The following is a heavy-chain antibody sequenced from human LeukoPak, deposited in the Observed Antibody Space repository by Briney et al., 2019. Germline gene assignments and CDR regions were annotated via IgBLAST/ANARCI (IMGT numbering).Heavy chain of an antibody. CDR1: GGSFSSGTYY. CDR2: ISDSGST. V-gene: IGHV4-31*03. CDR3: VRDSGYSYGPLDY. D-gene: IGHD5-18*01. J-gene: IGHJ4*02. Sequence: PSETLSLTCTVSGGSFSSGTYYWSWIRQHPGKGLEWIGYISDSGSTNYNPSLKTRVTISIDTAMSQFSLRLNSVTAADTAVYYCVRDSGYSYGPLDYWGQGTLVTVSS.